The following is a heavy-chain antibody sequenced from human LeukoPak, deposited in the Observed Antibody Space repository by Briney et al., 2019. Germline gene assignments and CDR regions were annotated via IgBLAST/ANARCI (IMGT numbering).Heavy chain of an antibody. Sequence: GGSLRLSCAASGFTFSSYRMNWVRQAPGKGLEWVANIKQDGGDEYYVDSVKGRFTISRDNAKNSLFLQMNGLRAEDTAVYYCVRGHGAFDIWGQGTMVSVSS. CDR2: IKQDGGDE. CDR1: GFTFSSYR. CDR3: VRGHGAFDI. V-gene: IGHV3-7*04. J-gene: IGHJ3*02.